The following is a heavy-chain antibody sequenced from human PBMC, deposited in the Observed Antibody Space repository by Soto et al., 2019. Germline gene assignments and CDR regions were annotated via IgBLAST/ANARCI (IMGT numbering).Heavy chain of an antibody. CDR2: ISYDGSDK. Sequence: QVQLVESGGGVVHPGRSLRVSCAASGFTFSSYGMNWVRQAPGKGLEWVAIISYDGSDKYYADSVKGRFTISRDNSKNTLYLQMNSLRGEDTAVYYCAKNPESYAWGLEGYCDYWGQGTLVTVS. J-gene: IGHJ4*02. CDR3: AKNPESYAWGLEGYCDY. V-gene: IGHV3-30*18. CDR1: GFTFSSYG. D-gene: IGHD1-26*01.